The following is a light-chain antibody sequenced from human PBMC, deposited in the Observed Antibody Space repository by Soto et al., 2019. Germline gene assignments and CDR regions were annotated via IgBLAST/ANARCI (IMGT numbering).Light chain of an antibody. Sequence: EIVLTQSPGTLSLSPGERATLSCRASQSVSSSYLAWYQHKPGQAPRLLIYGASSRATGIPDRFSGSGSGTDFTLTISRLEPEDFTVYYCQQYSSSPHTFAQGTKLEI. J-gene: IGKJ2*01. CDR3: QQYSSSPHT. CDR2: GAS. V-gene: IGKV3-20*01. CDR1: QSVSSSY.